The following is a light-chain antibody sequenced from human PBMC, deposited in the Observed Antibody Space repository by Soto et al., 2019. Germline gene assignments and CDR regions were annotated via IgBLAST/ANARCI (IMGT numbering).Light chain of an antibody. CDR1: SSDVGGYNY. Sequence: QSVLTQPASVSGSPGQSITISCTGTSSDVGGYNYVSWYQQHPGKAPKLMIYDVSNRPSGVSNRFSGSKSGNTASLTISGPQAEDEADYYCSSYTSSSTLHVFGNGTKVTVL. CDR3: SSYTSSSTLHV. J-gene: IGLJ1*01. V-gene: IGLV2-14*01. CDR2: DVS.